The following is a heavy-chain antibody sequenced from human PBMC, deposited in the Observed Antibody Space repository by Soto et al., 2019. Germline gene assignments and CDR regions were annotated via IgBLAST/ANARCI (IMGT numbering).Heavy chain of an antibody. J-gene: IGHJ4*02. CDR1: GYTFTSYG. CDR3: ARGYCSGGSCHTIDY. CDR2: ISAYNGNT. Sequence: GTSVKVSCKASGYTFTSYGISWVRQAPGQGLEWMGWISAYNGNTNYAQKLQGRVTMTTDTSTSTAYMELRSLRSDDTAVYYCARGYCSGGSCHTIDYWGQGTLVTVSS. V-gene: IGHV1-18*01. D-gene: IGHD2-15*01.